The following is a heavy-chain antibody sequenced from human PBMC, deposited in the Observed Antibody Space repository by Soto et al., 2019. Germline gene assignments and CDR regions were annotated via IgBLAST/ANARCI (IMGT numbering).Heavy chain of an antibody. CDR2: ISSSSVSI. CDR1: GFTFSSYS. D-gene: IGHD3-10*01. V-gene: IGHV3-48*01. CDR3: ARGLWFGELSPRFDP. Sequence: GGSLRLSCAASGFTFSSYSMNWVRQAPGKGLEWVSYISSSSVSIYYADSVKGRFTISRDNAKNSMYLQMNSLRAEDTAVYYCARGLWFGELSPRFDPWGQGTLVTVSS. J-gene: IGHJ5*02.